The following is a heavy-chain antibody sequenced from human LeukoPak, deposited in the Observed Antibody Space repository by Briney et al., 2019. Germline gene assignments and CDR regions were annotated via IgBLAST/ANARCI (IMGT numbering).Heavy chain of an antibody. CDR1: GGSISSYY. CDR2: IYYSGST. J-gene: IGHJ4*02. Sequence: SETLSLTCTVSGGSISSYYWSWIRQPPGKGLEWIGYIYYSGSTNYNPSLKSRVTISVDTSKNQFSLKLSSVTAADTAVYYCAREGRVSSAYYFGYWGQGTLVTVSS. V-gene: IGHV4-59*01. CDR3: AREGRVSSAYYFGY. D-gene: IGHD6-6*01.